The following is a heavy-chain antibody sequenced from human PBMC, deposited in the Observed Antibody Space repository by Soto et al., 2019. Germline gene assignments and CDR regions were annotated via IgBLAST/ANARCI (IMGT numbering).Heavy chain of an antibody. D-gene: IGHD6-13*01. Sequence: ASVKVSCKASGYTFTSYGISWVRQAPGQGLEWVGWINPDSGDTNYAQKFQGRVTVTRDTSISTAYMELSRLRSDDTAVYYCAREGSAAAGSSSYGMDVWGQGTTVTVSS. J-gene: IGHJ6*02. CDR1: GYTFTSYG. CDR2: INPDSGDT. V-gene: IGHV1-2*02. CDR3: AREGSAAAGSSSYGMDV.